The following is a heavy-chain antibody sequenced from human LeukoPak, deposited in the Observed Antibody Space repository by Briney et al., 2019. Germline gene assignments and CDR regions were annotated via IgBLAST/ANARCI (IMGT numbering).Heavy chain of an antibody. V-gene: IGHV3-30*04. CDR2: ISYDGSNK. D-gene: IGHD2-15*01. CDR1: GFTFSSYA. Sequence: GGSLRLSCAASGFTFSSYAMHWVRQAPGKGLEWGAVISYDGSNKYYADSVKGRFTISRDNSKNTLYLQMNSLRAEDTAVYYCARDLEGFHVHIVVVVAATGIDYWGQGTLVTVSS. J-gene: IGHJ4*02. CDR3: ARDLEGFHVHIVVVVAATGIDY.